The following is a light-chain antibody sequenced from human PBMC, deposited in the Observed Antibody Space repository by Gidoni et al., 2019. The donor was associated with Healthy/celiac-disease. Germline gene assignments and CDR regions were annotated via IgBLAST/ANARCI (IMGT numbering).Light chain of an antibody. Sequence: DVEVTQSTLSLSVTLGQPASLSCRSSQSLVYSDGNTDMNWLQQRQGQSPRRLIYKVSNRESRVPDRFIGSRAGTDVTLKISRVEADEVGVYYCMQGTHWPPTFGQGTKVEIK. CDR1: QSLVYSDGNTD. CDR3: MQGTHWPPT. V-gene: IGKV2-30*01. J-gene: IGKJ1*01. CDR2: KVS.